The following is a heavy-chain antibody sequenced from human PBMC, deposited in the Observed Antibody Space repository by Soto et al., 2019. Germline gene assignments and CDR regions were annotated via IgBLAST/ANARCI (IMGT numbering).Heavy chain of an antibody. V-gene: IGHV3-23*01. CDR2: ISGSGGST. CDR3: AKLLPYYYDSSGYPPSFFDY. CDR1: GFTFSSYA. Sequence: GGSLRLSCAASGFTFSSYAMSWVRQAPGKGLEWVSAISGSGGSTYYADSVKGRFTISSDNSKNTLYLQMNSLRAEDTAVYYCAKLLPYYYDSSGYPPSFFDYWGQGTLVTVSS. D-gene: IGHD3-22*01. J-gene: IGHJ4*02.